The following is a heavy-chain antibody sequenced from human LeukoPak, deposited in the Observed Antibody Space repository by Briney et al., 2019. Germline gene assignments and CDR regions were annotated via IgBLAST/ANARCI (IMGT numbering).Heavy chain of an antibody. D-gene: IGHD2-2*02. CDR2: MNPNSGNT. V-gene: IGHV1-8*01. CDR3: ARGPPKCSSTSCYRRRIDP. CDR1: GYTFTSYD. J-gene: IGHJ5*02. Sequence: ASVEVSCKASGYTFTSYDINWVRQATGQGVEGMGWMNPNSGNTGYAQKFQGRVTMTRNTSISTAYMELSSLRSEDTAVYYCARGPPKCSSTSCYRRRIDPWGQGTLVTVSS.